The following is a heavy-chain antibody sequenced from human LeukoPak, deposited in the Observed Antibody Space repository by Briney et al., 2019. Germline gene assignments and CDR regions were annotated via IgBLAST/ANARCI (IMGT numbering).Heavy chain of an antibody. CDR1: GGSISSSSYY. CDR3: ARDDPGGYSGYDFAFDI. Sequence: SETLSLTCTVSGGSISSSSYYWGWIRQPPGKGLEWIGSIYYSGSTYYNPSLKSRVTISVDTSKNQFSLKLSSVTAADTAVYYCARDDPGGYSGYDFAFDIWGQGTMVTVSS. J-gene: IGHJ3*02. V-gene: IGHV4-39*02. D-gene: IGHD5-12*01. CDR2: IYYSGST.